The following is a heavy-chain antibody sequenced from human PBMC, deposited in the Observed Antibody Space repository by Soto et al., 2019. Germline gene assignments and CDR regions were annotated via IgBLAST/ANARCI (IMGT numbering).Heavy chain of an antibody. J-gene: IGHJ4*02. Sequence: GGSLRLSCAASGFTFSSYAMSWVRQAPGKGLEWVSAISGSGGSTYYADSVKGRFTISRDNSKNTLYLQMNSLRAEDTAVYYYAKDQVATSYYFDYWGQGTLVTVSS. CDR1: GFTFSSYA. CDR3: AKDQVATSYYFDY. V-gene: IGHV3-23*01. CDR2: ISGSGGST. D-gene: IGHD5-12*01.